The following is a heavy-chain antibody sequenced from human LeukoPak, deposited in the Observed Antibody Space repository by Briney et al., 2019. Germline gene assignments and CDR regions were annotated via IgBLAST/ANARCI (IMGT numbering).Heavy chain of an antibody. CDR1: GGSISSGDYY. D-gene: IGHD3-22*01. CDR2: IYYSGST. CDR3: ARGVWSSGSHGDFDY. V-gene: IGHV4-30-4*01. Sequence: SETLSLTCTVSGGSISSGDYYWSWIRQPPGKGLEWIGYIYYSGSTYYSPSLKSRVTISVDTSKNQFSLKLSSVTAADTAVYYCARGVWSSGSHGDFDYWGQGTLVTVSS. J-gene: IGHJ4*02.